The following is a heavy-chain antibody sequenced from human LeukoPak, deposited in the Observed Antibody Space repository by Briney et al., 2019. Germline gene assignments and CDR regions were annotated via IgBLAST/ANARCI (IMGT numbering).Heavy chain of an antibody. D-gene: IGHD1-26*01. V-gene: IGHV3-23*01. CDR2: ISASGGTI. CDR3: AKGANSDTRYYFDY. Sequence: GGSLRLSCAASGFTFGSYAMSWVRQAPRKGLEWVSSISASGGTIYYADSVKGRFTISRDNSKNTLFLQMKSLRVEHTAIYYCAKGANSDTRYYFDYWGQGSLVTVSS. J-gene: IGHJ4*02. CDR1: GFTFGSYA.